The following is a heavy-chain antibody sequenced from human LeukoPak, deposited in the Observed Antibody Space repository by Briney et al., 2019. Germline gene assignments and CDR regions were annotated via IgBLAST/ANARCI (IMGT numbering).Heavy chain of an antibody. Sequence: ASVTVSCKASGYTFNSYGISWVRQAPGQGLEWMGWISAYNGNTNYAQKLQGRVTMTTDTSTSTAYMELRSLRSDDTAVYYCARPATSSGYSSGWSPYYFDYWGQGTLVTVSS. CDR1: GYTFNSYG. CDR3: ARPATSSGYSSGWSPYYFDY. J-gene: IGHJ4*02. CDR2: ISAYNGNT. D-gene: IGHD6-19*01. V-gene: IGHV1-18*01.